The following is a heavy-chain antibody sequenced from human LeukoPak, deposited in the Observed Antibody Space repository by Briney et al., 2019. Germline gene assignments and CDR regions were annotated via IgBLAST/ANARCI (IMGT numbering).Heavy chain of an antibody. Sequence: PGESLRLSCAASGFTFSSYWMHWVRQAPGKGLVWVSRINSDGSSTSYADSVKGRFTISRDNVKNTLYLQMNSLRAEDTAVYYCARRVRSSGWYIFDYWGQGTPVTVSA. J-gene: IGHJ4*02. D-gene: IGHD6-19*01. CDR2: INSDGSST. V-gene: IGHV3-74*01. CDR1: GFTFSSYW. CDR3: ARRVRSSGWYIFDY.